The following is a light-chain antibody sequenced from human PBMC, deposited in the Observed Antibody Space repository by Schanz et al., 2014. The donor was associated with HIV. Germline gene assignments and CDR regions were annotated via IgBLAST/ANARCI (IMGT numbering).Light chain of an antibody. CDR3: QHYGTSRT. CDR2: GAS. CDR1: QSVSSSY. J-gene: IGKJ1*01. V-gene: IGKV3-20*01. Sequence: EIVLTQSPGILSLSPGENATLSCRASQSVSSSYLAWYQQTPGQAPRLLIYGASSRAAGIPDRFSGSGSGTDFTLTSSRLEPEDFAVYYCQHYGTSRTFGQGTKVEIK.